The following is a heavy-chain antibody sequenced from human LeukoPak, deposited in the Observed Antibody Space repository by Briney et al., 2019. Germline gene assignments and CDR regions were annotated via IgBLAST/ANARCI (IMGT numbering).Heavy chain of an antibody. CDR2: IGGSGGST. J-gene: IGHJ4*02. CDR3: VKDRCDRTTCPEV. V-gene: IGHV3-23*01. D-gene: IGHD2-2*01. Sequence: PGRSLRLSCTASGFTFSTYAMSWVRQAPGEGLEWVSGIGGSGGSTYYTDSVKGRFTISRDNSKNTLHLQMSSLRAEDTALYYCVKDRCDRTTCPEVWGQGTLVTVSS. CDR1: GFTFSTYA.